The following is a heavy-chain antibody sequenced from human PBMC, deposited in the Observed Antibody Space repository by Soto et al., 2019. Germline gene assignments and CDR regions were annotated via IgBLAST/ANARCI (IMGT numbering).Heavy chain of an antibody. J-gene: IGHJ6*02. Sequence: EVQLVESGGGLVQPGGSLRLSCAASGFTFSSYSINWVRQAPGKGLEWFSYITSDGSTISYADSGKGRFTVSRDNANNALYLQMSSLRDEDTAVYYCARGGRGVYGMDVWGQGTAVTVSS. D-gene: IGHD1-26*01. CDR2: ITSDGSTI. CDR3: ARGGRGVYGMDV. CDR1: GFTFSSYS. V-gene: IGHV3-48*02.